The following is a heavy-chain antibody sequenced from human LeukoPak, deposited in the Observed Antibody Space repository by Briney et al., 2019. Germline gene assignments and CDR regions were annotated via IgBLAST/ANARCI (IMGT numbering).Heavy chain of an antibody. CDR1: GGSISSYH. CDR3: ARSARRRDGYKLYGMDV. J-gene: IGHJ6*02. CDR2: IYYSGST. D-gene: IGHD5-24*01. V-gene: IGHV4-59*01. Sequence: KPSETLSLTCTVSGGSISSYHWSWIRQPPGKGLEWIGCIYYSGSTNYNPSLKSRVTISVDTSKNQFSLKLSSVTAADTAVYYCARSARRRDGYKLYGMDVWGQGTTVTVSS.